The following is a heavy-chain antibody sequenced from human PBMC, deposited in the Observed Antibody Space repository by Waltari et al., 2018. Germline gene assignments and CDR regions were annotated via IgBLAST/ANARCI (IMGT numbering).Heavy chain of an antibody. CDR2: SSSKTYGGIP. CDR3: TRAVAAAGTGYSDY. D-gene: IGHD6-13*01. J-gene: IGHJ4*02. V-gene: IGHV3-49*04. Sequence: EVQVVESGGGLVEPGRSLRLSCTASGFPFGDYALTWVRQAPGKGLEWIAFSSSKTYGGIPQYAASVKGRFVVSTDDSTTIAYLQMYSLRTEDTGMYYCTRAVAAAGTGYSDYWGQGALVTVSS. CDR1: GFPFGDYA.